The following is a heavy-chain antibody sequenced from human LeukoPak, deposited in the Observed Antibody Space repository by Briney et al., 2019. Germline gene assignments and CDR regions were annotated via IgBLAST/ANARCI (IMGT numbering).Heavy chain of an antibody. D-gene: IGHD3-10*01. CDR1: GFTFSSYA. V-gene: IGHV3-23*01. CDR2: ISGSGGST. J-gene: IGHJ4*02. Sequence: GGSLRLSCAASGFTFSSYAMSWVRQAPGKGLEWVSAISGSGGSTYYADSVKGRFTISRDNSKNTLYLQMNSLRAEDTAVYYCVKGRNYYGSGTNDYWGQGTLVTVSS. CDR3: VKGRNYYGSGTNDY.